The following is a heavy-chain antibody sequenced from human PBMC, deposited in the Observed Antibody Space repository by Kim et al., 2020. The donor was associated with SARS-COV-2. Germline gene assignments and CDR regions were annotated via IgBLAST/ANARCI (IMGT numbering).Heavy chain of an antibody. D-gene: IGHD3-3*01. CDR3: ARGPGGFWSGYYTLFDY. Sequence: GGSLRLSCAASGFTFSSYEMNWVRQAPGKGLEWVSYISSSGSTIYYADSVKGRFTISRDNAKNSLYLQMNSLRAEDTAVYYCARGPGGFWSGYYTLFDYWGQGTLGTVSS. J-gene: IGHJ4*02. CDR2: ISSSGSTI. V-gene: IGHV3-48*03. CDR1: GFTFSSYE.